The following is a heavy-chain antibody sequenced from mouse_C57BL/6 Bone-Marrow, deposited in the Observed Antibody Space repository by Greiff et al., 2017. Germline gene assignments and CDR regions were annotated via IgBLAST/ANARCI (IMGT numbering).Heavy chain of an antibody. CDR3: AREDAYYYGSSLYFDY. Sequence: QVQLQQPGAELVKPGASVKMSCKASGYTFTSYWITWVKQRPGQGLEWIGDIYPGSGSTNYNEKFKSKATLTVDTSSSTAYMQLSSLTSEYSAVYYCAREDAYYYGSSLYFDYWGQGTTLTVSS. V-gene: IGHV1-55*01. J-gene: IGHJ2*01. CDR1: GYTFTSYW. D-gene: IGHD1-1*01. CDR2: IYPGSGST.